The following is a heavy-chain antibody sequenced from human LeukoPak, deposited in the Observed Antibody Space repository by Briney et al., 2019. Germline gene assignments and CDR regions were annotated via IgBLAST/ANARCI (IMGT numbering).Heavy chain of an antibody. D-gene: IGHD2-8*01. Sequence: GGSLRLSCAASGFTFSSYAMSWVRQAPGKGLEWVSAISGSGGSTYYADSVKGRFTISRDNSKNTLYLQMNSLRAEDTAVYYCAKDFLKEDIVLTVYDSWTDWGQGTLVTVSS. CDR2: ISGSGGST. V-gene: IGHV3-23*01. CDR1: GFTFSSYA. J-gene: IGHJ4*02. CDR3: AKDFLKEDIVLTVYDSWTD.